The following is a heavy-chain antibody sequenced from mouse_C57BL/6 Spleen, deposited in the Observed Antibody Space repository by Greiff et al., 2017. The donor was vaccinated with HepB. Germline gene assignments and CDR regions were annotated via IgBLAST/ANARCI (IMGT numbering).Heavy chain of an antibody. CDR3: AKLGSGDGDY. J-gene: IGHJ2*01. Sequence: VKLQQPGAELVMPGASVKLSCKASGYTFTSYWMHWVKQRPGQGLEWIGEIDPSDSYTNYNQKFKGKSTLTVDKSSSTAYMQLSSLTSEDSAVYYCAKLGSGDGDYWGQGTTLTVSS. V-gene: IGHV1-69*01. CDR2: IDPSDSYT. CDR1: GYTFTSYW. D-gene: IGHD3-2*02.